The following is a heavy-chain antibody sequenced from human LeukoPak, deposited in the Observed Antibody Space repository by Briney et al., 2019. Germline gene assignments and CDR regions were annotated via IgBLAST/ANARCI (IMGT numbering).Heavy chain of an antibody. D-gene: IGHD3-3*01. CDR3: ARQAIFGVVIDWFDP. J-gene: IGHJ5*02. Sequence: SETLSLTCTVSGGSISSSSYYWGWIRQPPGKGLEWIGSIYYSGSTYYNPSLKSRVTISVDTSKNQFSLKLSSVPAADTAVYYCARQAIFGVVIDWFDPWGQGTLVTVSS. CDR2: IYYSGST. V-gene: IGHV4-39*01. CDR1: GGSISSSSYY.